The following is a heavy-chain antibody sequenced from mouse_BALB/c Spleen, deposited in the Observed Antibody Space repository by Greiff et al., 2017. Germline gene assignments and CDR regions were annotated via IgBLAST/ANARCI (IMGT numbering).Heavy chain of an antibody. CDR1: GYTFTSYW. J-gene: IGHJ3*01. D-gene: IGHD1-1*01. V-gene: IGHV1-7*01. CDR2: INPSTGYT. CDR3: ARTDGSSTWFAY. Sequence: VQLQQSGAELAKPGASVKMSCKASGYTFTSYWMHWVKQRPGQGLEWIGYINPSTGYTEYNQKFKDKATLTADKSSSTAYMQLSSLTSEDSAVYYCARTDGSSTWFAYWGQGTLVTVSA.